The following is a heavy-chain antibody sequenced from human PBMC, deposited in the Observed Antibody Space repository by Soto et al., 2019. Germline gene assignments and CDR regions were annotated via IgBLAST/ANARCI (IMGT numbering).Heavy chain of an antibody. Sequence: SGPYAGEPTQTLTLTCTFSGFSLSTSGVGVGWIRQPPGKALEWLALIYWDDDKRYSPSLKSRLTITKDTSKNQVVLTMTNMDPVDTATYYCAHRLRYYGDYPADAFDIWGQGTMVTVSS. CDR1: GFSLSTSGVG. V-gene: IGHV2-5*02. CDR2: IYWDDDK. CDR3: AHRLRYYGDYPADAFDI. D-gene: IGHD4-17*01. J-gene: IGHJ3*02.